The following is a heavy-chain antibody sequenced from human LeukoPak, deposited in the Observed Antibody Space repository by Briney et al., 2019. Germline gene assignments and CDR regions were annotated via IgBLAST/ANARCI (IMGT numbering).Heavy chain of an antibody. CDR1: GGSFSGYY. CDR3: ARDNPTSNYGVGTWGWFDP. Sequence: SETLSLTCAVYGGSFSGYYRSWIRQPPGKGLEWIGEINHSGSTNYNPSLKSRVTISVDTSKNQFSLKLSSVTAADTAVYYCARDNPTSNYGVGTWGWFDPWGQGTLVTVSS. V-gene: IGHV4-34*01. D-gene: IGHD4-11*01. J-gene: IGHJ5*02. CDR2: INHSGST.